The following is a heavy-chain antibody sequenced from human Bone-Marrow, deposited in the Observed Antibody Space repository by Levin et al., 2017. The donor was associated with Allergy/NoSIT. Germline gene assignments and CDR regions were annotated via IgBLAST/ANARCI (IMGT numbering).Heavy chain of an antibody. CDR2: ISASGSDT. V-gene: IGHV3-23*01. Sequence: PGESLKISCAASGFTFSSSAMSWVRQAPGKGLEWVSSISASGSDTYYADSVKGRFTIPRDNSKNTLYLQMNSLSADDTAVYYCARHGPSGSFDYWGQGALVTVSS. CDR3: ARHGPSGSFDY. D-gene: IGHD3-10*01. CDR1: GFTFSSSA. J-gene: IGHJ4*02.